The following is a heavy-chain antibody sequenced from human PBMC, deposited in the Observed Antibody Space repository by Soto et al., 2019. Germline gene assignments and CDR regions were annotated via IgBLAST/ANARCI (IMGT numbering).Heavy chain of an antibody. Sequence: PSETLSLTCTVSGGSISSRNYFWGWIRQPPGKGLEWIGSIFYSGSTYYNPSLKSRVTISVDTSKNQFSLKLSSVTAADTAVYYCARNHITIFGVVIIPPYWFDPWGQGTLVTVS. D-gene: IGHD3-3*01. CDR3: ARNHITIFGVVIIPPYWFDP. V-gene: IGHV4-39*01. CDR1: GGSISSRNYF. J-gene: IGHJ5*02. CDR2: IFYSGST.